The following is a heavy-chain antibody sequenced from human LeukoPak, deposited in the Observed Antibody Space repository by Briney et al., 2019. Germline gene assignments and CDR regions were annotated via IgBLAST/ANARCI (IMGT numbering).Heavy chain of an antibody. CDR2: ISSSGSSI. Sequence: PGGSLRLSCAASGLTFSSYEMNWVRQAPGKGLEWVSYISSSGSSIYYADSVKGRFTISRDNAKKSLYLQMHSLRAEDTAVYYCARDATWGYPAYYSDYWGQGTLVTVSS. V-gene: IGHV3-48*03. CDR1: GLTFSSYE. CDR3: ARDATWGYPAYYSDY. D-gene: IGHD7-27*01. J-gene: IGHJ4*02.